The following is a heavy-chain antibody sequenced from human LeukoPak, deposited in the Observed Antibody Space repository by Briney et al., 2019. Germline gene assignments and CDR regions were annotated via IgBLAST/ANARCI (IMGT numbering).Heavy chain of an antibody. V-gene: IGHV3-53*01. Sequence: GGSLRLSCAASGFAVSSTYMSWVRQAPGKGLEWVSLMYSHGLTSYGDSVRGRFTISRDTSKNTLHLQMNSLRAEDTAVYYCAKDFYGDYVSTFDYWGQGTLVTVSS. CDR3: AKDFYGDYVSTFDY. J-gene: IGHJ4*02. D-gene: IGHD4-17*01. CDR1: GFAVSSTY. CDR2: MYSHGLT.